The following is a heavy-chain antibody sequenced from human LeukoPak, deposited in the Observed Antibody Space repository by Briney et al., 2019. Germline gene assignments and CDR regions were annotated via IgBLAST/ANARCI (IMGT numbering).Heavy chain of an antibody. J-gene: IGHJ3*02. CDR3: ARVMGLAFDI. V-gene: IGHV4-31*03. D-gene: IGHD3-16*01. CDR2: IYYSGST. Sequence: SETLSLTCTVSGGSISSGGYYWSWIRQHPGKGLEWIGYIYYSGSTYYNPSLKSRVTISVDTSKNQFSLKLSSVTAADTAVYYCARVMGLAFDIWGQGTMVTVSS. CDR1: GGSISSGGYY.